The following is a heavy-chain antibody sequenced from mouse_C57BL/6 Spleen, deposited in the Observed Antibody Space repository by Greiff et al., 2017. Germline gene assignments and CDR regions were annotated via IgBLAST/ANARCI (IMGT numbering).Heavy chain of an antibody. CDR3: AMSGYYYGSSSAWFAY. D-gene: IGHD1-1*01. Sequence: QVQLQQSGAELVKPGASVKVSCKASGYTFTSYWMHWVKQRPGQGLEWIGRIHPSDSDTNYNQKFKGKATLTVDKSSSTAYMQLSSLTSEYSAVYYCAMSGYYYGSSSAWFAYWGQGTLVTVSA. CDR1: GYTFTSYW. CDR2: IHPSDSDT. V-gene: IGHV1-74*01. J-gene: IGHJ3*01.